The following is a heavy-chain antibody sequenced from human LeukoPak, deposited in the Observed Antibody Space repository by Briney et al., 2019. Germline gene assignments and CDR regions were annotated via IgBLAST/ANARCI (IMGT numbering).Heavy chain of an antibody. CDR2: MYISGIT. J-gene: IGHJ1*01. V-gene: IGHV4-4*07. Sequence: SETLSLTCTVSGGSISTYYWSWIRQPPGKGLEWIGRMYISGITNYNPSLKSRVTLSVDTSNNQFSLRLTSVTAADTAVYYCASRIAVAAYGGLQHWGQGTLVTVSS. D-gene: IGHD6-19*01. CDR1: GGSISTYY. CDR3: ASRIAVAAYGGLQH.